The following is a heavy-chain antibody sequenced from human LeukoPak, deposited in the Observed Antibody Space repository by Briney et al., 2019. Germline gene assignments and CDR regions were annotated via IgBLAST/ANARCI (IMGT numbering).Heavy chain of an antibody. CDR2: ISYDGSNK. Sequence: GGSLRLSCAASGFTFSSYGMHWVRQAPGKGLEWVAVISYDGSNKYYADSVKGRFTISRDNSKNTLYLQMNSLRAEDTAVYYCAREALRGIAVGAFDIWGQGTMVTVSS. J-gene: IGHJ3*02. V-gene: IGHV3-30*03. D-gene: IGHD6-19*01. CDR3: AREALRGIAVGAFDI. CDR1: GFTFSSYG.